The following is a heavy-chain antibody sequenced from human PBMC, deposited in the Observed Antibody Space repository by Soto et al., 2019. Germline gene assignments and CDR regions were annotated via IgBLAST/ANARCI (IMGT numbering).Heavy chain of an antibody. Sequence: SVKVSCKVSGYTLTELSMHWVRQAPGKGLEWMGGFDPEDGETIYAQKFQGRVTMTEDTSTDTAYMELSSLRSEDTAVYYCATHLAPGLSGESTNLFDPWGQGTLVTVSS. D-gene: IGHD6-19*01. CDR1: GYTLTELS. V-gene: IGHV1-24*01. CDR2: FDPEDGET. CDR3: ATHLAPGLSGESTNLFDP. J-gene: IGHJ5*02.